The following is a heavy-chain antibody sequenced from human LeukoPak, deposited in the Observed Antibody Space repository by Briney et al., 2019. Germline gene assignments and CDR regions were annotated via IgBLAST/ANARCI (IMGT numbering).Heavy chain of an antibody. CDR2: ISSSSSYI. Sequence: GGSLRLSCASSGFTFSSYSMNSIRQSPRKGLDWISSISSSSSYIYYADSVKGQFTISQDHDNNSLYLQMNSLRAEDTAVYYCALGDILTGYIYWGQGTLVTVSS. D-gene: IGHD3-9*01. CDR3: ALGDILTGYIY. V-gene: IGHV3-21*01. CDR1: GFTFSSYS. J-gene: IGHJ4*02.